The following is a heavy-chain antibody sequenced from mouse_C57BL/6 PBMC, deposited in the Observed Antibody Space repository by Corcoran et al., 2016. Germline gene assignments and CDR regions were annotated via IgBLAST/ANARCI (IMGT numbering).Heavy chain of an antibody. CDR1: GYTFTDYY. CDR3: ARQEPSYYAMDY. Sequence: EVQLQQSGPELVKPGASVKISCKASGYTFTDYYMNWEKQSHGKSLEWIGDINPNNGGTSYNQKFKGKATLTVDKSSSTAYMELRSLTSEDSAVYYCARQEPSYYAMDYWGQGTSVTVSS. V-gene: IGHV1-26*01. CDR2: INPNNGGT. J-gene: IGHJ4*01.